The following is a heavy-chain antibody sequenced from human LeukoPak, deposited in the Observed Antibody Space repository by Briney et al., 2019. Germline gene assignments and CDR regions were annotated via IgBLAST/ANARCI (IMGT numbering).Heavy chain of an antibody. CDR2: INPSGGST. D-gene: IGHD6-6*01. J-gene: IGHJ4*02. CDR1: GYTFTSYY. Sequence: GASVKVSCKASGYTFTSYYMHWVQQAPGQGLEWMGIINPSGGSTSYAQKFQGRVTMTRDMSTSTVYMELSSLRSEDTAVYYCARADEAARFDYWGQGTLVTVSS. V-gene: IGHV1-46*01. CDR3: ARADEAARFDY.